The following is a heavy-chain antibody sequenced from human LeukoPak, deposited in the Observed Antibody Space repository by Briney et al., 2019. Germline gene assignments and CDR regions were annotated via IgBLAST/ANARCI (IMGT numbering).Heavy chain of an antibody. J-gene: IGHJ3*02. CDR2: ISAYNGNT. CDR3: ASSGMTRVTGKIAFNI. V-gene: IGHV1-18*01. D-gene: IGHD4-17*01. CDR1: GYTFTSYG. Sequence: GASVKVSCKASGYTFTSYGISWVRQAPGRGLEWMGWISAYNGNTNYAQKRQGRVTMTTDTSTSTAYIELRSLRSDDTAVYYCASSGMTRVTGKIAFNICHRRKMVTVSS.